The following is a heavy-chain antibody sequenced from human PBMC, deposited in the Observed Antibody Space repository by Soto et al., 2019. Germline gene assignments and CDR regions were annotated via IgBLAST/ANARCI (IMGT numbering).Heavy chain of an antibody. CDR3: ARRMPIDSAPFED. J-gene: IGHJ4*02. Sequence: PSETLSLTCTVSGGSISSGDYFWSWIRQPPGKGLVWIGYIYSTGSTYYNPSLKSRVTISVDTSKNQFSLKLNSVTAADTAVYWWARRMPIDSAPFEDRGQGSLVTGSS. V-gene: IGHV4-30-4*01. CDR1: GGSISSGDYF. D-gene: IGHD1-26*01. CDR2: IYSTGST.